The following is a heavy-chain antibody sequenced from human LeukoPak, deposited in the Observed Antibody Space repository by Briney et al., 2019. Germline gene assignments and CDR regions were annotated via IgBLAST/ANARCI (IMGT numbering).Heavy chain of an antibody. CDR1: GGSISSGDHY. J-gene: IGHJ4*02. CDR2: IYYSGST. D-gene: IGHD4-17*01. Sequence: SETLSLTCTVSGGSISSGDHYWSWIRQPPGKGLEWIGYIYYSGSTYYNPSLKSRVTISVDTSKNQFSLKLSSVTAADTAVYYCARVIGDYSYYFDYWGQGTLVTVPS. CDR3: ARVIGDYSYYFDY. V-gene: IGHV4-30-4*01.